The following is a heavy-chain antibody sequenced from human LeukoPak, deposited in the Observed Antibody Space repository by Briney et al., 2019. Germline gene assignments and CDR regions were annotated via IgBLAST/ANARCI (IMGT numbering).Heavy chain of an antibody. Sequence: GGSLRLSCVASGFTFTTYTMNWVRQAPGKGLEWVSVIYSGGSTYYADSVKGRFTISRDNSKNTLYLQMNSLRAEDTAVYYCARGPGWEQYYFDYWGQGTLVTVSS. CDR1: GFTFTTYT. CDR3: ARGPGWEQYYFDY. D-gene: IGHD1-26*01. CDR2: IYSGGST. J-gene: IGHJ4*02. V-gene: IGHV3-66*01.